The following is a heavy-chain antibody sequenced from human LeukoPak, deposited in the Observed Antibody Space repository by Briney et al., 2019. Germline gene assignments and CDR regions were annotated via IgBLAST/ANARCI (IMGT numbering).Heavy chain of an antibody. V-gene: IGHV4-59*01. D-gene: IGHD1-26*01. J-gene: IGHJ4*02. CDR2: IYYSGST. CDR1: GGSISSYY. CDR3: ARSHSGSYRVVDY. Sequence: PSETLSLTRTVSGGSISSYYWSWIRQPPGKGLEWIGYIYYSGSTNYNPSLKSRVTISVDTSKNQFSLKLSSVTAADTAVYYCARSHSGSYRVVDYWGQGTLSPSPQ.